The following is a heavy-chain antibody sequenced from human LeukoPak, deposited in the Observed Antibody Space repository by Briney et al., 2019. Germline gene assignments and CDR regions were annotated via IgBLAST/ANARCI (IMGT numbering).Heavy chain of an antibody. J-gene: IGHJ4*02. D-gene: IGHD1-26*01. CDR3: ARYSVDYGPWFPEF. Sequence: ASVKVSCKTSGYTFTGYYVNWVRQAPGQGLEWMGWVNPDNGVTHFSQKFQGRVTMTRDTSISTAYMELNRLTSDDTAVYYCARYSVDYGPWFPEFWXQGTLXTVSX. CDR2: VNPDNGVT. V-gene: IGHV1-2*02. CDR1: GYTFTGYY.